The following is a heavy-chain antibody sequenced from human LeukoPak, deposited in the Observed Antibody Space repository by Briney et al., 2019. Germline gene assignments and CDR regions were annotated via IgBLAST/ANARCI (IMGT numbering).Heavy chain of an antibody. J-gene: IGHJ4*02. Sequence: SETLSLTCTVSGGSISSHYWSWIRQPPGKGLEWIGYIYYSGSTNYNPSLKGRVTISVDTSKNQFSLKLSSVTAADTAVYYCARESTLAAADHWGQGTLVTVSS. CDR3: ARESTLAAADH. V-gene: IGHV4-59*11. CDR1: GGSISSHY. D-gene: IGHD6-13*01. CDR2: IYYSGST.